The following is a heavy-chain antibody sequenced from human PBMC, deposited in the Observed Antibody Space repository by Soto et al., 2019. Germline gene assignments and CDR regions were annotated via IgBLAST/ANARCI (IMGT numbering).Heavy chain of an antibody. V-gene: IGHV3-23*01. Sequence: GGSLRLSCAASGFTFSSYAMSWVRQAPGKGLEWVSAISGSGGSTYYADSVKGRFTISRDNSKNTLYLQMNSLRAEDTAVYYCEKDYFRSIEAAGPTVYWGQGTLVTVSS. CDR3: EKDYFRSIEAAGPTVY. CDR2: ISGSGGST. CDR1: GFTFSSYA. D-gene: IGHD6-13*01. J-gene: IGHJ4*02.